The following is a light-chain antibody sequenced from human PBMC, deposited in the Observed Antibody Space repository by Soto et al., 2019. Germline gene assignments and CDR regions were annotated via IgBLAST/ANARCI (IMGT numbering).Light chain of an antibody. V-gene: IGLV2-14*01. CDR1: ISDVGSYNY. CDR3: SSYTSSSTLAYV. Sequence: QSALTQPASVSGSPGQSITISCTGTISDVGSYNYVSWYQQYPGKAPKLMIYEVSNRPSGVSNRFSGSKSGNTASLTISGLQAEDEADYYCSSYTSSSTLAYVFGTGTKVTVL. J-gene: IGLJ1*01. CDR2: EVS.